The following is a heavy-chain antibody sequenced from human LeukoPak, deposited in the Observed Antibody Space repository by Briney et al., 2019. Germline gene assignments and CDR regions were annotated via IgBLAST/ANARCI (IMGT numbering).Heavy chain of an antibody. CDR2: IKEDGSVK. Sequence: GGSLRLSCAASGFTVSDYWMSWVRQAPGKGLEWVANIKEDGSVKYYVDSVKGRFTISRDNAENSLYLQMNSLRAEDTAVYYCARDLGDSGTTPLDYWGQGTLVTVSS. CDR1: GFTVSDYW. D-gene: IGHD1-7*01. J-gene: IGHJ4*02. V-gene: IGHV3-7*01. CDR3: ARDLGDSGTTPLDY.